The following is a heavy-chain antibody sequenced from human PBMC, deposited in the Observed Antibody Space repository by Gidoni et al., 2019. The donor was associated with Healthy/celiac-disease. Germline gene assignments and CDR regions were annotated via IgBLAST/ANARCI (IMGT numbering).Heavy chain of an antibody. D-gene: IGHD4-17*01. V-gene: IGHV1-69*02. Sequence: QVQLVQSGAEVKKPGSSVKVSCKASGGTFSSYTISWVRQAPGQGLAWMGRIIHILGIANYAQKFQGRVTITADKPTSTAYMELSSLRSEDTAVYYCARTGDYGGNSLDPWGQGTLVTVSS. CDR3: ARTGDYGGNSLDP. CDR2: IIHILGIA. J-gene: IGHJ5*02. CDR1: GGTFSSYT.